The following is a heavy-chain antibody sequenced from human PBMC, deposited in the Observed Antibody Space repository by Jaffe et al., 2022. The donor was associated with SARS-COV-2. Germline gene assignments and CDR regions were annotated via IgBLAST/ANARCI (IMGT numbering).Heavy chain of an antibody. Sequence: EVQLVESGGGLVQPGGSLRLSCAASGFTFSNYEMNWVRQAPGKGLEWVSYISSSGSTIYYADSVKGRITISRDNAKNSLYLQMNSLRAEDTAIYYCARGHSSSWYYYYAMDVWGQGTTVTVSS. J-gene: IGHJ6*02. CDR3: ARGHSSSWYYYYAMDV. CDR2: ISSSGSTI. V-gene: IGHV3-48*03. D-gene: IGHD6-13*01. CDR1: GFTFSNYE.